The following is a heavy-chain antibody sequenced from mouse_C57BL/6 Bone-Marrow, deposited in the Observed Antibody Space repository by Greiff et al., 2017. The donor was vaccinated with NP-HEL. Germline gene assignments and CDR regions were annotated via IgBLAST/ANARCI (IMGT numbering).Heavy chain of an antibody. D-gene: IGHD2-3*01. CDR3: ALYDGYPAWFAY. CDR2: INPSTGGT. Sequence: EVKLQQSGPELVKPGASVKISCKASGYSFTGYYMNWVKQSPEKSLEWIGEINPSTGGTTYNQKFKAKATLTVDKSSSTAYMQLKSLTSEDSAVYYCALYDGYPAWFAYWGQGTLVTVSA. J-gene: IGHJ3*01. CDR1: GYSFTGYY. V-gene: IGHV1-42*01.